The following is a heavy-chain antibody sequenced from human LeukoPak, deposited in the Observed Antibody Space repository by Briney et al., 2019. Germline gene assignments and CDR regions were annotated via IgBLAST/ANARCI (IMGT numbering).Heavy chain of an antibody. Sequence: GGSLRLSCAASGFTFSHYNMNWVRQAPGKGLEWVSYITGSSTTMYYADSVKGRFTISRDNAKNSLYLQMNSLRAEDTAVYYCAKDRGSIAARPPDYWGQGTLVTASS. CDR3: AKDRGSIAARPPDY. D-gene: IGHD6-6*01. CDR2: ITGSSTTM. CDR1: GFTFSHYN. V-gene: IGHV3-48*01. J-gene: IGHJ4*02.